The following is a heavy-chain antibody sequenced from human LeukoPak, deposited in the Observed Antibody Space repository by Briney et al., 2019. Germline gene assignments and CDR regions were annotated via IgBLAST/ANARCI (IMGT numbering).Heavy chain of an antibody. V-gene: IGHV1-2*02. CDR2: INPNSGGT. D-gene: IGHD1-26*01. CDR1: GYTFTSYA. Sequence: ASVKVSCKASGYTFTSYAMNWVRQAPGQGLEWMGWINPNSGGTNYAQKFQGRVTMTRDTSISTAYMELSRLRSDDTAVYYCARVSDSGSYYVGYFDYWGQGTLVTVSS. J-gene: IGHJ4*02. CDR3: ARVSDSGSYYVGYFDY.